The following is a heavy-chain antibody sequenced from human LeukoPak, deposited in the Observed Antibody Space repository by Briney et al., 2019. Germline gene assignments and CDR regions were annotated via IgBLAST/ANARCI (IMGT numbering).Heavy chain of an antibody. CDR1: GFTFSHFA. J-gene: IGHJ2*01. CDR2: ISYDGNDK. CDR3: ARPNDYGDYRYLDL. V-gene: IGHV3-30*15. D-gene: IGHD4-17*01. Sequence: PGRSLRLSCAASGFTFSHFAMHWLRQAPGKGLEWVTVISYDGNDKYYADSVKGRFSISRDDSRNRVYLQMSSLRPEDTAVYYCARPNDYGDYRYLDLWGRGTLVTVFS.